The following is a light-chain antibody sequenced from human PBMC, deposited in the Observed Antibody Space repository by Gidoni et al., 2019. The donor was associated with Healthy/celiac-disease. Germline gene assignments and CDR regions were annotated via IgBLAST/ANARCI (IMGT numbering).Light chain of an antibody. V-gene: IGKV4-1*01. CDR2: WAS. CDR3: QQYYSTPPT. Sequence: AASLGERATINCKSSQSVLYSSNNKNYLAWYQQKPGQPPKLLIYWASTRESGVPDRFSGSGSGTDFTLTISSLQAEDVAVYYCQQYYSTPPTFGQGTKVEIK. CDR1: QSVLYSSNNKNY. J-gene: IGKJ1*01.